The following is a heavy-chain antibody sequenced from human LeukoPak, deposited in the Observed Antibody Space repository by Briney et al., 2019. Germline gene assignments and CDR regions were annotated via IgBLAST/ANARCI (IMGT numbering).Heavy chain of an antibody. Sequence: GGSLRLSCAASGFTFSSYWMHWVRQAPGKGLVWVSRINSDGSSTSYADSVKGRFTISRDNAKNTLYLQMNSLRAEDTAVYYCARGKGTAMVDYWGQGTLVTVSS. CDR1: GFTFSSYW. CDR2: INSDGSST. D-gene: IGHD5-18*01. V-gene: IGHV3-74*01. J-gene: IGHJ4*02. CDR3: ARGKGTAMVDY.